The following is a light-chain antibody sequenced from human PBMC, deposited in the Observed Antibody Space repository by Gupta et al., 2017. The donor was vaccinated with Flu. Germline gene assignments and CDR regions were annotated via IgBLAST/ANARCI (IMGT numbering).Light chain of an antibody. CDR3: QAWDSNTGI. V-gene: IGLV3-1*01. CDR1: KFVEKF. CDR2: EDN. J-gene: IGLJ1*01. Sequence: CSGDKFVEKFVYWYQQKPGQSPVLVIYEDNKRPSGIPERFSGSNSGNTATLTISGTQDIDEADYYCQAWDSNTGIFGAGTKVTVL.